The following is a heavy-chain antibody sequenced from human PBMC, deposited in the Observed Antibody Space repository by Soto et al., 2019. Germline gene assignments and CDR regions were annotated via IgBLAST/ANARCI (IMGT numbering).Heavy chain of an antibody. Sequence: SGPTLVKPTQTLTLTCTFSGFSLSTSGVGVGWIRQPPGKALEWLALIYWDDDKRYSPSLKSRLTITKDPSKNQVVLTMTNMDPVDTATYYCAHMGLASRGIAPANWFDPWGQGTLVTVSS. CDR2: IYWDDDK. V-gene: IGHV2-5*02. CDR3: AHMGLASRGIAPANWFDP. D-gene: IGHD6-13*01. J-gene: IGHJ5*02. CDR1: GFSLSTSGVG.